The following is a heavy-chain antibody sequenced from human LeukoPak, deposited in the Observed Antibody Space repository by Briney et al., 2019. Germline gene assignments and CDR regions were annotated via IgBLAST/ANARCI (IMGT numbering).Heavy chain of an antibody. V-gene: IGHV3-23*01. CDR1: GFTFRSYA. D-gene: IGHD3-3*01. CDR2: ISGSGGST. J-gene: IGHJ6*03. Sequence: GGSLRLSCAASGFTFRSYAMSWVRQAPGKGLEWVSPISGSGGSTYYADSLKGRFTISRENSKHNLYLPMNSLRAEDTAVYYCATDWYDFWSGYYPSLYYYYMDVWGKGTTVTVSS. CDR3: ATDWYDFWSGYYPSLYYYYMDV.